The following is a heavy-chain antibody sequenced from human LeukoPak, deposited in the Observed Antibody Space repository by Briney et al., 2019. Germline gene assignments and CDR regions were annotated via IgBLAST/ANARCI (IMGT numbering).Heavy chain of an antibody. Sequence: GASVKVSCKASGGTFSSYAICWVRQAPGQGLEWMGGIIPIFGTANYAQKFQGRVTITADESTSTAYMELSSLRSEDTAVYYCARSYTSGEVPTDWGQGTLVTVSS. D-gene: IGHD2-2*02. V-gene: IGHV1-69*13. CDR2: IIPIFGTA. J-gene: IGHJ4*02. CDR1: GGTFSSYA. CDR3: ARSYTSGEVPTD.